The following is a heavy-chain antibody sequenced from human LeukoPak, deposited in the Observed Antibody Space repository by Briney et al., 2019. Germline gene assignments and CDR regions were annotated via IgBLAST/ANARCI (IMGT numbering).Heavy chain of an antibody. Sequence: GGSLRLSCAASGFTFSSYSMNWVRQAPGKGLEWVSYISSSSSTIYYADSVKGRFTISRDNAKNSLYLQMNSLRAEDTAVYYCAISPVGYSYGTTLFDYWGQGTLVTVSS. CDR3: AISPVGYSYGTTLFDY. J-gene: IGHJ4*02. V-gene: IGHV3-48*04. CDR1: GFTFSSYS. CDR2: ISSSSSTI. D-gene: IGHD5-18*01.